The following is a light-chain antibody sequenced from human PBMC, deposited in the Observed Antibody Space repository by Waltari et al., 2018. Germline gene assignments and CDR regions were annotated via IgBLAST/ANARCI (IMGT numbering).Light chain of an antibody. Sequence: DVQLTQSPSFLSASVGDRVTITCRATEGIARYVAWYQQKPGNAPKLLIYAASILHSGVPSRFSGSGSGTEFSLTISGLQPEDFATYYCQQLNRDRTFGGGTKVEI. V-gene: IGKV1-9*01. CDR2: AAS. CDR1: EGIARY. J-gene: IGKJ4*01. CDR3: QQLNRDRT.